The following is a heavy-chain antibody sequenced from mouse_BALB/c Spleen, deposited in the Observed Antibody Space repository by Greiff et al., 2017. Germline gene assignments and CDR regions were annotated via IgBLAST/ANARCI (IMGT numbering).Heavy chain of an antibody. CDR1: GYTFTSYW. CDR2: INPSTGYT. D-gene: IGHD1-1*01. J-gene: IGHJ4*01. Sequence: QVQLKESGAELAKPGASVKMSCKASGYTFTSYWMHWVKQRPGQGLEWIGYINPSTGYTEYNQKFKDKATLTADKSSSTAYMQLSSLTSEDSAVYYSARGTVVVYYYAMDYWGQGTSVTVSS. CDR3: ARGTVVVYYYAMDY. V-gene: IGHV1-7*01.